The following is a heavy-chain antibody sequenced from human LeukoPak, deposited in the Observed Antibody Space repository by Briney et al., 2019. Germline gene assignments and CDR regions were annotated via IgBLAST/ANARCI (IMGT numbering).Heavy chain of an antibody. CDR3: AKEWGIVVVPAAMPGYNWFDP. CDR2: ISGSGGST. Sequence: GGSLRLSCAASGFTFSSYAMGWVRQAPGKGLEWVSAISGSGGSTYYADSVKGRFTISRDNSKNTLYLQMNSLRAEDTAVYYCAKEWGIVVVPAAMPGYNWFDPWGQGTLVTVSS. V-gene: IGHV3-23*01. D-gene: IGHD2-2*01. CDR1: GFTFSSYA. J-gene: IGHJ5*02.